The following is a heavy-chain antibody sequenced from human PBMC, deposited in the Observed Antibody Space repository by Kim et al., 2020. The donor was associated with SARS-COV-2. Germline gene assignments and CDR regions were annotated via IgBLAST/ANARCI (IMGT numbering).Heavy chain of an antibody. CDR3: ARHGSFRLNGGFQH. CDR2: ISYDGSNK. V-gene: IGHV3-30*04. CDR1: GFTFSSYA. Sequence: GGSLRLSCAASGFTFSSYAMHWVRQAPGKGLEWVAVISYDGSNKYYADSVKGRFTISRDNSKNTLYLQMNSLRAEDTAVYYCARHGSFRLNGGFQHWGQGTLVTVSS. D-gene: IGHD3-10*01. J-gene: IGHJ1*01.